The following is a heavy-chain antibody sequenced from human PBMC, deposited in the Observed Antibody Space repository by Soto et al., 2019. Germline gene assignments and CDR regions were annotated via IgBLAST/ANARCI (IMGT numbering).Heavy chain of an antibody. J-gene: IGHJ4*02. Sequence: GESLKISCKGSGYSFTIYWISWVRQMPGKGLEWMGRIDPSDSYTNYSPSFQGHVTISADKSISSAYLQWSSLKASDTAMYYCAKQDKVGATESNYWGQGTLVTVSS. V-gene: IGHV5-10-1*01. CDR1: GYSFTIYW. CDR2: IDPSDSYT. CDR3: AKQDKVGATESNY. D-gene: IGHD1-26*01.